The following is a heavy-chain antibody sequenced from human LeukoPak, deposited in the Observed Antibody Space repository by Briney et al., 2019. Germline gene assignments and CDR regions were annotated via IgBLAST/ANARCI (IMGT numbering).Heavy chain of an antibody. V-gene: IGHV3-23*01. CDR2: ISGSGGST. D-gene: IGHD2-2*01. J-gene: IGHJ6*02. CDR1: GFTFSSYA. CDR3: AKSLSAIYYYYGMDV. Sequence: GGSLRLSCAASGFTFSSYAMSWVRQAPGKGLEWVSAISGSGGSTYYADSVKGRFTTSRDNSKNTLYLQMNSLRAEDTAVYYCAKSLSAIYYYYGMDVWGQGTTVTVSS.